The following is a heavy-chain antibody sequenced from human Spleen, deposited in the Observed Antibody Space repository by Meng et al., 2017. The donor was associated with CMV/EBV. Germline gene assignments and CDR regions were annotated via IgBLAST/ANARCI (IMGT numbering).Heavy chain of an antibody. CDR3: ARDPTDRVEQYYFDY. V-gene: IGHV3-30-3*01. CDR1: RFTFNAYP. CDR2: ISHDGNNR. Sequence: GESLKISCAASRFTFNAYPMHWVRQAPGKGLEWVAIISHDGNNRYYGDSVKGRFTISRDNSKNTLYLQMNSLRIEDTAVYYCARDPTDRVEQYYFDYWGQGTLVTVSS. D-gene: IGHD1/OR15-1a*01. J-gene: IGHJ4*02.